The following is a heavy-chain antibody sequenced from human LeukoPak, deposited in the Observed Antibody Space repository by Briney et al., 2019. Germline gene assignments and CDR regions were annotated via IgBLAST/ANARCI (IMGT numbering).Heavy chain of an antibody. Sequence: SETLSLTCTVSGDSLNSGGYHRTWIRQHPGRGLEWIGYIFHTGNTEYNPSLKSRVIVSTDMSKNQFSLRLTSVTAADTVVYYCARARGSGSLNWFDPWGQGTLVTVSS. D-gene: IGHD3-10*01. V-gene: IGHV4-31*03. CDR2: IFHTGNT. CDR3: ARARGSGSLNWFDP. CDR1: GDSLNSGGYH. J-gene: IGHJ5*02.